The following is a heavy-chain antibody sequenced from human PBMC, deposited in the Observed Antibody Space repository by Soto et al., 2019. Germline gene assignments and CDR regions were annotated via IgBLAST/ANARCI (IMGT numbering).Heavy chain of an antibody. V-gene: IGHV4-38-2*01. D-gene: IGHD2-2*01. J-gene: IGHJ6*02. CDR3: RSSTSCYDESCVDV. CDR2: LYHIGST. Sequence: SETLSLTCAVSGNYWAWIRQPPGRGLEWIGSLYHIGSTHYNTSLKSRVTISVDTSKNHFSLELSSVTAADTAIYYCRSSTSCYDESCVDVWGQGTMVTVSS. CDR1: GNY.